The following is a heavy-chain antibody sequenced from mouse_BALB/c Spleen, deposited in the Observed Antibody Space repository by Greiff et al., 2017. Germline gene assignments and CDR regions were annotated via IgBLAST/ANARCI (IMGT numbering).Heavy chain of an antibody. CDR3: ARSTMITGAY. J-gene: IGHJ3*01. CDR1: GYSITSGYY. D-gene: IGHD2-4*01. CDR2: ISYDGSN. V-gene: IGHV3-6*02. Sequence: ESGPGLVKPSQSLSLTCSVTGYSITSGYYWNWIRQFPGNKLEWMGYISYDGSNNYNPSLKNRISITRDTSKNQFFLKLNSVTTEDTATYYCARSTMITGAYWGQGTLVTVSA.